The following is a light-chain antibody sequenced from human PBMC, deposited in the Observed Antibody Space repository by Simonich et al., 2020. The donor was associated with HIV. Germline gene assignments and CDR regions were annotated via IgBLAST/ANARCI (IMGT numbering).Light chain of an antibody. CDR1: QSVSSN. J-gene: IGKJ4*01. CDR2: DAS. Sequence: EIVMTQSPATLSVSPGERATLSCRATQSVSSNLAWYQQKPGLAPRHLIYDASSRATGIPDRFSGSGSGTDFTLTISRLEPEDFAVYYCQQYGSSPVTFGGGTKVEIK. CDR3: QQYGSSPVT. V-gene: IGKV3D-20*01.